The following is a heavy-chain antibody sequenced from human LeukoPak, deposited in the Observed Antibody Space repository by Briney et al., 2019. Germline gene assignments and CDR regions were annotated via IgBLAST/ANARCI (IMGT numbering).Heavy chain of an antibody. CDR3: ARDGRTVTTPNYYYYYMDV. J-gene: IGHJ6*03. CDR2: INPNSGGT. V-gene: IGHV1-2*02. Sequence: ASVKVSCKASGYTFTGYYMHWVRQAPGQGLEWMGWINPNSGGTNYAQKFQGRVTMTRDTSISTAYMELRSVRSDDTAVYYCARDGRTVTTPNYYYYYMDVWGKGTTVTVSS. CDR1: GYTFTGYY. D-gene: IGHD4-17*01.